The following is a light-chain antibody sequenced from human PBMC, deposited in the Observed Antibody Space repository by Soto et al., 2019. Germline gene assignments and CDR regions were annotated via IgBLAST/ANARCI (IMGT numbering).Light chain of an antibody. CDR2: SNT. CDR1: SSNIGSHT. J-gene: IGLJ7*01. V-gene: IGLV1-44*01. Sequence: QSVLPQPPSASGTPGQTIALSCSGGSSNIGSHTVNWYQQLPGTAPRLLIYSNTQRPSGVPDRFSGSKSGTSASLAITGLQSEYEGDYDCAAWDDSRNGVVFGGGTQLTVL. CDR3: AAWDDSRNGVV.